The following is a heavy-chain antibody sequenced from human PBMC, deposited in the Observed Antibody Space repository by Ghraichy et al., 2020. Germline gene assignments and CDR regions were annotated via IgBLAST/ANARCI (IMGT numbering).Heavy chain of an antibody. CDR2: IYYSGST. CDR1: GGSISSYY. V-gene: IGHV4-59*08. J-gene: IGHJ5*02. D-gene: IGHD3-9*01. Sequence: SETLSLTCTVSGGSISSYYWSWIRQPPGKGLEWIGYIYYSGSTHYNPSLKSRVTISVDTSKNQFSLKLSSVTAADTAVYYCARHRLILTGYYIGWFDPWGQGTLVTVSS. CDR3: ARHRLILTGYYIGWFDP.